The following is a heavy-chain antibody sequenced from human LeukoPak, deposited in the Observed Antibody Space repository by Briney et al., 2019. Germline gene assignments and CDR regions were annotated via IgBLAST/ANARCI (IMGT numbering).Heavy chain of an antibody. Sequence: GGSLRLSCAASGLTFSGSAMHWVRQASGKGLEWVGRIRSKANSYATAYAASVKGRFTISRDDSKNMAYLQMNSLKTEDTAVYYCTGMWIQLWLSSEAFDIWGQGTMVTVSS. V-gene: IGHV3-73*01. CDR1: GLTFSGSA. D-gene: IGHD5-18*01. CDR3: TGMWIQLWLSSEAFDI. J-gene: IGHJ3*02. CDR2: IRSKANSYAT.